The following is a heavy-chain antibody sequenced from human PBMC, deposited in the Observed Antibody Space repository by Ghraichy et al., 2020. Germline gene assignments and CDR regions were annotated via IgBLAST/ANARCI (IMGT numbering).Heavy chain of an antibody. Sequence: SQTLSLTCAISGDSVSSNSAAWNWIRQSPSRGLEWLGRTYYRSKWYNDYAVSVKSRITINPDTSKNQFSLQLNSVTPEDTAVYYCARADRATVAGYYYYYYMDVWGKGTTVTVSS. CDR1: GDSVSSNSAA. V-gene: IGHV6-1*01. CDR2: TYYRSKWYN. D-gene: IGHD6-19*01. J-gene: IGHJ6*03. CDR3: ARADRATVAGYYYYYYMDV.